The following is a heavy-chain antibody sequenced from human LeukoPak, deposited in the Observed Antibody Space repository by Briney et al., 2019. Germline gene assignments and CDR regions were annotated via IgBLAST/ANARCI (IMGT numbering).Heavy chain of an antibody. V-gene: IGHV3-23*01. J-gene: IGHJ4*02. CDR3: AKDTPIGRYCTNGVCSPFDY. D-gene: IGHD2-8*01. Sequence: GGSLRLSCAASGFTFSSYAMSWVRQAPGKGLEWVSAISDSGGSTYDADSVKGRFTISRDNSKNTLYLQMNSLRAEDTAVYYCAKDTPIGRYCTNGVCSPFDYWGQGTLVTVSS. CDR2: ISDSGGST. CDR1: GFTFSSYA.